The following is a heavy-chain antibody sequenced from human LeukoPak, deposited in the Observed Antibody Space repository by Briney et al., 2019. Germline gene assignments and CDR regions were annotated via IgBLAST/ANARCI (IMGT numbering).Heavy chain of an antibody. V-gene: IGHV1-2*02. J-gene: IGHJ3*02. D-gene: IGHD4-11*01. CDR2: INPNSGGT. CDR3: AREESDYHHLDAFDI. Sequence: ASVKVSCKASGYTFTGYYMHWVRQAPGQGLEWMGWINPNSGGTNYAQKFQGRVTMTRDTSISTAYMELSRLRSDDTAVYYCAREESDYHHLDAFDIWGQGTMVTVSS. CDR1: GYTFTGYY.